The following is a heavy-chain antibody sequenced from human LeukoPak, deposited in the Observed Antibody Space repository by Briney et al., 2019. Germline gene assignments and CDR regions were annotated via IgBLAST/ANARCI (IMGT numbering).Heavy chain of an antibody. CDR1: GYTFTTYY. Sequence: ASVKVSCKASGYTFTTYYMHWVRQAPGRGLEWMAKINPSDGSTNYAQKFQGRVTMTRGTSTSTVYMELSSLRSEDTAVYYCTRVVVDSSGWYHFDYWGQGTLVTVSS. J-gene: IGHJ4*02. CDR2: INPSDGST. D-gene: IGHD6-19*01. CDR3: TRVVVDSSGWYHFDY. V-gene: IGHV1-46*01.